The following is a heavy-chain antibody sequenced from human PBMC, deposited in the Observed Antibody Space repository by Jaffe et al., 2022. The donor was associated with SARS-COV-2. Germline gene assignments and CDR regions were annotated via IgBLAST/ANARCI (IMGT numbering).Heavy chain of an antibody. CDR1: GFTFDDYA. J-gene: IGHJ6*02. Sequence: EVQLVESGGGLVQPGRSLRLSCAASGFTFDDYAMHWVRQAPGKGLEWVSGISWNSGSIGYADSVKGRFTISRDNAKNSLYLQMNSLRAEDTALYYCAKGEAKGSSWGDEYYYYGMDVWGQGTTVTVSS. CDR2: ISWNSGSI. D-gene: IGHD6-13*01. CDR3: AKGEAKGSSWGDEYYYYGMDV. V-gene: IGHV3-9*01.